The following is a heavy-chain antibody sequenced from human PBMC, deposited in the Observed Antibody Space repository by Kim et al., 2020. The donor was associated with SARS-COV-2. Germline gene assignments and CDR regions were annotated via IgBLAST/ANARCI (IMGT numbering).Heavy chain of an antibody. J-gene: IGHJ4*01. D-gene: IGHD3-22*01. V-gene: IGHV4-39*07. CDR1: GGSISSSSHY. CDR3: ARVHDSIGYSPPYF. Sequence: SETLSLTCTVSGGSISSSSHYWGWIRQPPGKGLEWIVSIYYSGTTYYNPSLQSRVTISIDTSKNQFSLKLSSVTAADTAVYYCARVHDSIGYSPPYF. CDR2: IYYSGTT.